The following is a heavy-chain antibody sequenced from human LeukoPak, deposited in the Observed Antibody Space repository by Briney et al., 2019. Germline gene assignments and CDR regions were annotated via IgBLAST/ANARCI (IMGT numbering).Heavy chain of an antibody. Sequence: GGSLRLSCAASGFTFGTYAVSWVRQAPGKGLEWVSSVSGSGVYTCYADSVKGRFTISRDNSKNTVYLQLNSLRAEDTAVYYCAKRGTTGTTQWFDPWGQGTLVTVSS. D-gene: IGHD1-1*01. CDR2: VSGSGVYT. V-gene: IGHV3-23*01. J-gene: IGHJ5*02. CDR3: AKRGTTGTTQWFDP. CDR1: GFTFGTYA.